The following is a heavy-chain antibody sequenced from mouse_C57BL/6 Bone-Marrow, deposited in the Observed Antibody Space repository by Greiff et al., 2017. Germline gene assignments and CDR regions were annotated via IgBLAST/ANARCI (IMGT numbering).Heavy chain of an antibody. CDR2: ISNGGGST. V-gene: IGHV5-12*01. Sequence: EVHLVESGGGLVQPGGSLKLSCAASGFTFSDYYMYWVRQTPEKRLEWVAYISNGGGSTYYPDTVKGRFTISRDNAKNTLYLQMSRLKSEDTAMYYCAGEGYYVSAYWGQGTLVTVSA. CDR3: AGEGYYVSAY. D-gene: IGHD2-3*01. J-gene: IGHJ3*01. CDR1: GFTFSDYY.